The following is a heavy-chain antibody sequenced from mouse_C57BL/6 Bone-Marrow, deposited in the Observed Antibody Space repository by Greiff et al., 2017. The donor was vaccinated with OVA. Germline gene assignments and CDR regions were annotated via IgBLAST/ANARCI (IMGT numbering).Heavy chain of an antibody. CDR2: INPSSGYT. J-gene: IGHJ2*01. D-gene: IGHD1-1*01. Sequence: QVQLQQSGAELAKPGASVTLSCKASGYTFTSYWMHWVQQRPGQGLEWIGYINPSSGYTKYNQKFKDKARLTADKSSSTAYMQLSSLTYEDSAVYYCARFLLLHDYWGQGTTLTVSS. V-gene: IGHV1-7*01. CDR3: ARFLLLHDY. CDR1: GYTFTSYW.